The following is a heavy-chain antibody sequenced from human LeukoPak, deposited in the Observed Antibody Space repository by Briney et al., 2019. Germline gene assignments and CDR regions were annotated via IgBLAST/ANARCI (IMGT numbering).Heavy chain of an antibody. Sequence: GGSLRLSCAASGFTFDDYAMHWVRQAPGKGLEWVSGTSWNSGSIGYADSVKGRFTISRDNAKNSLYLQMNSLRAEDTALYYCAKARYCSSTSCTRSFDYWGQGTLVTVSS. CDR1: GFTFDDYA. CDR2: TSWNSGSI. J-gene: IGHJ4*02. D-gene: IGHD2-2*01. CDR3: AKARYCSSTSCTRSFDY. V-gene: IGHV3-9*01.